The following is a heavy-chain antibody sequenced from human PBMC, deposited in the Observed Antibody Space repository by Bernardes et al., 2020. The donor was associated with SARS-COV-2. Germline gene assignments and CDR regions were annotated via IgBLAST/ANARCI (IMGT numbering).Heavy chain of an antibody. D-gene: IGHD1-26*01. V-gene: IGHV3-23*01. J-gene: IGHJ4*02. Sequence: GGSLRPSCAAPGFTFSSYAMSWVRQGPGEGLGWGSTICGSGASTYYADSVKGRFTISRDNSKNTLYLQMNSLRAEDTAVYYCAKDLNPGGWEPIDYWGQGTLVTVSS. CDR1: GFTFSSYA. CDR3: AKDLNPGGWEPIDY. CDR2: ICGSGAST.